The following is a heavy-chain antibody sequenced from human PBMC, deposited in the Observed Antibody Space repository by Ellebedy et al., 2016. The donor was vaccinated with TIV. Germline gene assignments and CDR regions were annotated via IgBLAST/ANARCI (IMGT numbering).Heavy chain of an antibody. CDR3: ASLPSGWYRAGMDV. D-gene: IGHD6-19*01. CDR2: ISSSGSTI. Sequence: PGGSLRLSCAASGFTFSSYEMNWVRQAPGKGLEWVSYISSSGSTIYYADSVKGRFTISRDNAKNSLYLQMNSLRAEDTAVYYCASLPSGWYRAGMDVWGQGTTVTVSS. CDR1: GFTFSSYE. V-gene: IGHV3-48*03. J-gene: IGHJ6*02.